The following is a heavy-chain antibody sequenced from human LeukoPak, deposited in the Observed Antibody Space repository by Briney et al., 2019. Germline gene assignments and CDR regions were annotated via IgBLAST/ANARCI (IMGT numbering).Heavy chain of an antibody. Sequence: SETLSLTCTVSGGSISSGGYYWSWISQHPGKGLEWIGYIYYSGSTYYNPSHKSRVTISVDTSKNQFSLKLSSVTAADTAVYYCARDPAPYSGYDRYYFDYWGQGTLVTVSS. CDR3: ARDPAPYSGYDRYYFDY. J-gene: IGHJ4*02. V-gene: IGHV4-31*03. D-gene: IGHD5-12*01. CDR1: GGSISSGGYY. CDR2: IYYSGST.